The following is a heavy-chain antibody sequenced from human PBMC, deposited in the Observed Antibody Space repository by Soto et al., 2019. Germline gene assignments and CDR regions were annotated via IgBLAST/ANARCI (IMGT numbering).Heavy chain of an antibody. CDR2: INAGDGET. J-gene: IGHJ4*02. V-gene: IGHV1-3*01. CDR3: ARVSNGDLGGY. D-gene: IGHD4-17*01. CDR1: GFTFSEYG. Sequence: VRLEQSGAEVKEPGASVRLSCKTSGFTFSEYGLHWLRQAPGQSFEGMGWINAGDGETEYSQVFQGRVTISSDTSTRTIYMDVKNLDVKDTAVYFCARVSNGDLGGYWGQGTLVTVSS.